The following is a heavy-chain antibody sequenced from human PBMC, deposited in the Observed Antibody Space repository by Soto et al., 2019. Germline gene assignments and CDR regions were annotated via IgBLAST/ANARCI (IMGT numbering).Heavy chain of an antibody. CDR1: GGSFSGYY. D-gene: IGHD3-3*01. CDR3: ARALDYDFWGGRNWFDP. CDR2: IYYTGIT. J-gene: IGHJ5*02. Sequence: SETLSLTCAVYGGSFSGYYWTWIRQSPGKGLEWVGYIYYTGITNYNPSLKRRVTISLDRSKNQFSLKLDSVTAADTAVYYCARALDYDFWGGRNWFDPWGQGTLVTVSS. V-gene: IGHV4-59*01.